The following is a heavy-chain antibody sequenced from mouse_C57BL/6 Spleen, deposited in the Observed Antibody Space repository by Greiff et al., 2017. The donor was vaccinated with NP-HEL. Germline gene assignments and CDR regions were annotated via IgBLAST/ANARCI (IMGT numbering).Heavy chain of an antibody. CDR2: ISSGGSYT. CDR3: ARQATGAMDY. D-gene: IGHD6-1*01. CDR1: GFTFSSYG. V-gene: IGHV5-6*01. Sequence: EVQGVESGGDLVKPGGSLKLSCAASGFTFSSYGMSWVRQTPDKRLEWVATISSGGSYTYYPDSVKGRFTISRDNAKNTLYLQMSSLKSEDTAMYYCARQATGAMDYWGQGTSVTVSS. J-gene: IGHJ4*01.